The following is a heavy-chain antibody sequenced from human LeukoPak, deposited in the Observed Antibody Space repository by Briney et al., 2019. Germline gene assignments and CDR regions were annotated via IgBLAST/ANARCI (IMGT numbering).Heavy chain of an antibody. D-gene: IGHD3-22*01. V-gene: IGHV1-2*02. CDR2: INPNSSGT. Sequence: ASVKVSFKASGYTFTGYYMHWVRQPPGQRLDWMGWINPNSSGTNYAQKFQGRVTMTRDTSISKAYMELSRLRSDDTAVYYCARGYYDSSGYLNWFDPWGQGTLVTVSS. J-gene: IGHJ5*02. CDR1: GYTFTGYY. CDR3: ARGYYDSSGYLNWFDP.